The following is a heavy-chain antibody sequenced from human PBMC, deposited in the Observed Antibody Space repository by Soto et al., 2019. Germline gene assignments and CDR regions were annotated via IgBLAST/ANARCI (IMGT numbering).Heavy chain of an antibody. Sequence: GASEKVSCKASGYTFTGYYMHWVRQAPGQGLEWMGWINPNSGGTNYAQKFQGRVTMTRDTSISTAYMELSRLRSDDTAVYYCASPPGIAAAGDYYYYYGMDVWGQGTTVTVSS. D-gene: IGHD6-13*01. J-gene: IGHJ6*02. CDR1: GYTFTGYY. CDR3: ASPPGIAAAGDYYYYYGMDV. V-gene: IGHV1-2*02. CDR2: INPNSGGT.